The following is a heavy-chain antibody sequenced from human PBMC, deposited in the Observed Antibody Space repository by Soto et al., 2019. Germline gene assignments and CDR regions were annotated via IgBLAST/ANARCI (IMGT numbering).Heavy chain of an antibody. J-gene: IGHJ6*02. D-gene: IGHD3-10*01. CDR2: IIPIFGTA. CDR3: AGSSTPGYYYGMDV. CDR1: GGTFSSYA. Sequence: SVKVSCKASGGTFSSYAISWVRQAPGQGLELMGGIIPIFGTANYAQKFQGRVTITADKSTSTAYMELSSLRSEDTAVYYCAGSSTPGYYYGMDVWGQGTTVTVSS. V-gene: IGHV1-69*06.